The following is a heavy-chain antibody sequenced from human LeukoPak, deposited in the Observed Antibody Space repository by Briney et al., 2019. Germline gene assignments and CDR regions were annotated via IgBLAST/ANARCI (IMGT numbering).Heavy chain of an antibody. J-gene: IGHJ4*02. V-gene: IGHV3-48*01. CDR3: ARDYVTGALSFDC. Sequence: PGGSLRLSCAASGFTFNTYTMNWVRQAPGKGLEWTSYISRSSSDIFYADSVKGRFTVSRDNAKNSLSLQMNSLRVEDTAVYYCARDYVTGALSFDCRGQGTLVTVSS. CDR2: ISRSSSDI. D-gene: IGHD2-21*02. CDR1: GFTFNTYT.